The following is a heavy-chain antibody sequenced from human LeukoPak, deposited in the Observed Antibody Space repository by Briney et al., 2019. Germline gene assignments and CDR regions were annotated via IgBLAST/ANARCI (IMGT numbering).Heavy chain of an antibody. CDR2: MNPNSGNT. CDR3: ARASKASRWCDP. V-gene: IGHV1-8*03. CDR1: GYTFTNYD. Sequence: ASVKVSCKASGYTFTNYDINWVRQATGQGLEWMGWMNPNSGNTGYAQKFQGRVTITRNTSINTAYMELSSLRSEDTAVYYCARASKASRWCDPRGQGSLVTVSS. J-gene: IGHJ5*02.